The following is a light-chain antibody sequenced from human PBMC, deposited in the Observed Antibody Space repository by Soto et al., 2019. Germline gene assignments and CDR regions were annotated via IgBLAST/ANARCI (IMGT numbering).Light chain of an antibody. J-gene: IGKJ4*01. V-gene: IGKV1-6*01. CDR3: LQDNNSPLT. CDR1: QAISSD. Sequence: AIQMTQSPSSLSASVGDRVTITCRASQAISSDLGWYQQKPGKAPKVLICTASNLQSGVQSRFGGSGSGTDFTLTISSLQPEDFATYCWLQDNNSPLTFGGGTKVEMK. CDR2: TAS.